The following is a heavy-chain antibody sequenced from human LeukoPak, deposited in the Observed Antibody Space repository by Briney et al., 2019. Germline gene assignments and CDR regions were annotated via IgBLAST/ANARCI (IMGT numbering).Heavy chain of an antibody. Sequence: GGSLRLSCAASGFIFSSYAMSWVRQAPGKGREWVSIISGSGGSTYYADSVKGRFTISRDNSKNTVYLQMYSLRAEETAVYYCAKDLLSSLVRGVTIEGHDYWGQGTLVTVSP. J-gene: IGHJ4*02. V-gene: IGHV3-23*01. CDR2: ISGSGGST. CDR1: GFIFSSYA. D-gene: IGHD3-10*01. CDR3: AKDLLSSLVRGVTIEGHDY.